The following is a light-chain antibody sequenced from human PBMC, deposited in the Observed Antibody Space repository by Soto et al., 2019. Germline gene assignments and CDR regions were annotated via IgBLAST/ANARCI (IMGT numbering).Light chain of an antibody. J-gene: IGLJ1*01. V-gene: IGLV2-14*01. CDR1: ISDFIVYNY. CDR3: SSHTLSSALQV. Sequence: QSALTQPASVSGSPGQSITISCSGTISDFIVYNYVSWYQQHPGKAPKLMLYVVNKRPSGVSNRFSGSKSGDTASLTISGLQAEDEADYYCSSHTLSSALQVFGTGTKLTVL. CDR2: VVN.